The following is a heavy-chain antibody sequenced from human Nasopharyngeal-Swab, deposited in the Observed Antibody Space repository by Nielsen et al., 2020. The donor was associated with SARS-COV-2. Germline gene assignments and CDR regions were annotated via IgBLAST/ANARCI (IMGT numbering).Heavy chain of an antibody. CDR2: INWNSQIM. J-gene: IGHJ4*02. D-gene: IGHD1-1*01. V-gene: IGHV3-9*01. Sequence: GGSLRLSCVASGFPFDDYAMHWVRQAPGKGLEWVSGINWNSQIMGYAESVEGRFTISRDNAKNSLFLEMRSLRADDTASYYCAKDIDSTLPEERLDYWGQGALVTVSS. CDR3: AKDIDSTLPEERLDY. CDR1: GFPFDDYA.